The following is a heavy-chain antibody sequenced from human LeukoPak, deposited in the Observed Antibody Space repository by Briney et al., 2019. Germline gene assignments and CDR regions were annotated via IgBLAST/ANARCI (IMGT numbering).Heavy chain of an antibody. CDR3: ARDKGCSSTSCRTNWFDP. CDR2: ISSSSSYI. J-gene: IGHJ5*02. D-gene: IGHD2-2*01. V-gene: IGHV3-21*01. CDR1: GFTFSSYS. Sequence: GGSLRLSCAASGFTFSSYSMNWVRQAPGKGLEWVSSISSSSSYIYYADSVKGRFTISRDNSKSTLYLQMNSLRAEDTAVYYCARDKGCSSTSCRTNWFDPWGQGTLVTVSS.